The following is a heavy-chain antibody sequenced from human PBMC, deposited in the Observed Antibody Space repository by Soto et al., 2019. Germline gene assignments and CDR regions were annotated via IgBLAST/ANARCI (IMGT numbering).Heavy chain of an antibody. CDR3: ARSYGSGPQLFDY. J-gene: IGHJ4*02. V-gene: IGHV4-31*03. D-gene: IGHD3-10*01. CDR2: IYNSVNT. CDR1: GGSISSDGYY. Sequence: QVQLQESGPGLVNPSQTLSLTCTVAGGSISSDGYYWNWIRQHPGKGLEWIGYIYNSVNTYYNPSLKIRVTISLATSNNQFSLKLSSVTAAYPAVYYCARSYGSGPQLFDYWGQGTLVTVSS.